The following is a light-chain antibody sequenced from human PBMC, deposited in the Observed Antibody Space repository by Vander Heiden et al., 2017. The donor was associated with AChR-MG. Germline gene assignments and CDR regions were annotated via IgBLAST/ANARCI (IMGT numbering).Light chain of an antibody. Sequence: DIQMTQPPPSLSASVGDRVTITCRASQSISSYLNWYQQKPGKAPKLLIYAASSLQSGVPSRFSGSGSGTDFTLTISSLQPEDFATYYCQQSDSTPLTFGGGTKVEIK. V-gene: IGKV1-39*01. J-gene: IGKJ4*01. CDR3: QQSDSTPLT. CDR1: QSISSY. CDR2: AAS.